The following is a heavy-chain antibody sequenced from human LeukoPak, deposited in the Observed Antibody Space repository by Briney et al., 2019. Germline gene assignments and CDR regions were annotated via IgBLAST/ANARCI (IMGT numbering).Heavy chain of an antibody. J-gene: IGHJ5*02. CDR3: ARQSTIAAAKIDP. CDR1: GGSTSDSNYY. D-gene: IGHD6-25*01. Sequence: SETLSLTCTVSGGSTSDSNYYWGWIRQPPGRGLEWIANIYYSGSTYYSPSLKSRVTVSVDTSKNQFSLKLSSVTAADTAIYYCARQSTIAAAKIDPWGQGSLVTVSS. CDR2: IYYSGST. V-gene: IGHV4-39*01.